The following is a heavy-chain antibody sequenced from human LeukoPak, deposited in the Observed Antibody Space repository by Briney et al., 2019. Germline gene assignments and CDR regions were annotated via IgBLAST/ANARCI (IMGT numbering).Heavy chain of an antibody. D-gene: IGHD3-22*01. J-gene: IGHJ4*02. CDR2: ISYDGSNK. Sequence: GGSLRLSCAASGFTFSSYAMHWVRQAPGKGLEWVAVISYDGSNKYYADSVKGRFTISRDNSKNTLYLQMDSLRAEDTAVYYCARDFYDSSGYYLDYWGQGTLVTVSS. CDR3: ARDFYDSSGYYLDY. CDR1: GFTFSSYA. V-gene: IGHV3-30-3*01.